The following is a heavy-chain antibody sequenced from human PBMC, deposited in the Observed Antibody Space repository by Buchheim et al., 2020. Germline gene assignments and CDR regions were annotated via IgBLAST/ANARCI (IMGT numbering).Heavy chain of an antibody. CDR3: ARDSCSSTSCWVPGAGWFDP. CDR1: GFTFSSYA. CDR2: ISSSSSTI. Sequence: EVQLLESGGGLVQPGGSLRLSCAASGFTFSSYAMNWVRQAPGKGLEWVSYISSSSSTIYYADSVKGRFTISRDNAKNSLYLQMNSLRDEDTAVYYCARDSCSSTSCWVPGAGWFDPWGQGTL. J-gene: IGHJ5*02. V-gene: IGHV3-48*02. D-gene: IGHD2-2*01.